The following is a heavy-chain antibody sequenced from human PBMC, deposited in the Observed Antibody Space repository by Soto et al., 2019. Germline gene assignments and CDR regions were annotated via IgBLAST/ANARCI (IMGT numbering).Heavy chain of an antibody. D-gene: IGHD4-4*01. CDR1: GGSINSSDW. V-gene: IGHV4-4*02. Sequence: QVQLQESGPGLVKPSGTLSLTCAVSGGSINSSDWWSWVRQPPGKGLEWIGEIYHSGTTNYNPSLKSRVTISLDKSKKQFSLKLSSVTAADAAVYYCQSSTSKSGLYWYFDLWGRGTLVTVSS. J-gene: IGHJ2*01. CDR2: IYHSGTT. CDR3: QSSTSKSGLYWYFDL.